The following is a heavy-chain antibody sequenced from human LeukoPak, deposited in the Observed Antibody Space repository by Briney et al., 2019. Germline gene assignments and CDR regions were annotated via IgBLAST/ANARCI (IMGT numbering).Heavy chain of an antibody. V-gene: IGHV1-2*02. Sequence: ASVKVSCKASGYTFTDYYMHWVRQAPGQGLEWMGWINPNSGDTDSAQNFQGRVTMTRDTSITTAYMELSRLRSDDTALYYCARGHCSSAGCYDYFDYWGQGTLVTVSS. D-gene: IGHD2-2*01. CDR1: GYTFTDYY. CDR3: ARGHCSSAGCYDYFDY. J-gene: IGHJ4*02. CDR2: INPNSGDT.